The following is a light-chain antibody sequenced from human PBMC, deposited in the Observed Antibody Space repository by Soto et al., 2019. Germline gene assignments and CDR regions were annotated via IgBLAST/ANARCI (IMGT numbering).Light chain of an antibody. Sequence: QSALTQPASVSGSPGRSVTISCTGTSTDVGDFNYVSWYQHLPGRAPKLIIYDVTNRPSGISYRFSVSKSGRTASLTISGLQAEDEGDYYCSSYSSSTTHVVFGGGTKVTVL. CDR2: DVT. CDR1: STDVGDFNY. J-gene: IGLJ2*01. V-gene: IGLV2-14*03. CDR3: SSYSSSTTHVV.